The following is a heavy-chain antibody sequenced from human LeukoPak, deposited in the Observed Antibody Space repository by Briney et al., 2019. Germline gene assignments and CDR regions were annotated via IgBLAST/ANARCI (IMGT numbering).Heavy chain of an antibody. Sequence: GESLKISCKGSGYSFATYWTAWVRQMPGKGLEWMGIIYPGDSDSRYSPSFQGQVTFSADKSISTAYLQWNSLKASDTAMYYCARYCGGDCYFDYWGQGTQVTVSS. D-gene: IGHD2-21*02. J-gene: IGHJ4*02. V-gene: IGHV5-51*01. CDR2: IYPGDSDS. CDR3: ARYCGGDCYFDY. CDR1: GYSFATYW.